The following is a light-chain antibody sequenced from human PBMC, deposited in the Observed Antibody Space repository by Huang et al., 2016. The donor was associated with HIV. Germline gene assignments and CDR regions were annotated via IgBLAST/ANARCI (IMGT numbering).Light chain of an antibody. CDR3: QQYNNWPPT. CDR1: QSVSSN. J-gene: IGKJ2*01. V-gene: IGKV3-15*01. CDR2: GAS. Sequence: EIVMTQSPATLSVSPGERATLSCRASQSVSSNLAWYQQKPGQSPRHLIYGASTRTTGNPARFSGRGSGTEFTLTISSLQSEDFAVYYCQQYNNWPPTFGQGTKLEIK.